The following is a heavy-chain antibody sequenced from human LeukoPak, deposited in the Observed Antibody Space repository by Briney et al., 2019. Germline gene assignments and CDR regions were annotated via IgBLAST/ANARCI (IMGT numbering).Heavy chain of an antibody. D-gene: IGHD5-12*01. Sequence: ASVKVSCKASGYTFTSYGISWVRPAPGQGVEWMGWISAYNGNTNYAQKLQGRVTMTTDTSTSTAYMELRSLRSDDTAVYYCARVDIVATTLDYWGQGTLVTVSS. CDR3: ARVDIVATTLDY. V-gene: IGHV1-18*01. CDR2: ISAYNGNT. J-gene: IGHJ4*02. CDR1: GYTFTSYG.